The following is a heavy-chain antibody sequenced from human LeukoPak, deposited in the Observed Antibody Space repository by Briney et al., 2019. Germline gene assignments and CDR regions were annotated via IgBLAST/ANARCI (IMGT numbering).Heavy chain of an antibody. D-gene: IGHD3-3*01. J-gene: IGHJ4*02. Sequence: PSETLYLTCAVYGGSFSGYYWSWIRQPPGKGLEWIGEINHSGSTNYNPSLKSRVTISVDTSKNQFSLKLSSVTAADTAVYYCARGDYDFWSGYYSTRPFFDYWGQGTLVTVSS. V-gene: IGHV4-34*01. CDR2: INHSGST. CDR3: ARGDYDFWSGYYSTRPFFDY. CDR1: GGSFSGYY.